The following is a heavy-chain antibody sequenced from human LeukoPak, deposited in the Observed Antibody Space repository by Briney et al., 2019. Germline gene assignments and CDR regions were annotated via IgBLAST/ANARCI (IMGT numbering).Heavy chain of an antibody. CDR1: GGSISSYY. Sequence: SETLSLTCTVSGGSISSYYWSWIRRPPGKGLEWIGYIYYSGSTNYNPSLKSRVTISVDTSKNQFSLKLSSVTAADTAVYYCARGRGHYGSGSYGSQVWPPATKLRSPGRIYTGYFDYWGQGTLVTVSS. D-gene: IGHD3-10*01. CDR2: IYYSGST. J-gene: IGHJ4*02. CDR3: ARGRGHYGSGSYGSQVWPPATKLRSPGRIYTGYFDY. V-gene: IGHV4-59*12.